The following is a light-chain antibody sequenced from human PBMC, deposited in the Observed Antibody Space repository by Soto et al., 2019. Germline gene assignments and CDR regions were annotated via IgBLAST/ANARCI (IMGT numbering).Light chain of an antibody. Sequence: QSVLTQPPSASESPGQSVTISCTGTSSDVGGYHYVSWYQHHPGRAPKLLIYEVEKRPQGVPGRFSGSKSGNTASLTVSGLQADDEADYYCLSYGGSNNYVFGTGTKLTVL. V-gene: IGLV2-8*01. J-gene: IGLJ1*01. CDR2: EVE. CDR3: LSYGGSNNYV. CDR1: SSDVGGYHY.